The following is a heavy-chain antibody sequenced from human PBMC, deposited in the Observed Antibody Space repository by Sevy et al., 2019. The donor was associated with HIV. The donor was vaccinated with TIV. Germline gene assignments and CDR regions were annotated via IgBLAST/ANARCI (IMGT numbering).Heavy chain of an antibody. J-gene: IGHJ4*02. CDR3: ARDGDIGVVVGASALFDY. CDR1: GFTFSSYA. Sequence: GGSLRLSCAASGFTFSSYAMHWVRQAPGKGLEWVAVISHDGSNKYYADSVKGRFTISRDNSKNTLYLQMNSLRAEDTAVYYCARDGDIGVVVGASALFDYWGQGILVTVSS. V-gene: IGHV3-30*04. D-gene: IGHD2-15*01. CDR2: ISHDGSNK.